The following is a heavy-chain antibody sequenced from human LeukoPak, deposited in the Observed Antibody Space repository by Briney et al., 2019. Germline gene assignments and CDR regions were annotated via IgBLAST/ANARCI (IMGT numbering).Heavy chain of an antibody. CDR1: GFTFSNYW. CDR2: IKEDGSEK. J-gene: IGHJ4*02. V-gene: IGHV3-7*05. Sequence: GGSLRLSCATSGFTFSNYWMSWVRQAPGKGLEWVANIKEDGSEKNYVDSVKGRFTISRDNAKNSLYLRMNSLRAEDTAIYYCARDWGAAGLWDYWGQGTLVTFSS. CDR3: ARDWGAAGLWDY. D-gene: IGHD6-13*01.